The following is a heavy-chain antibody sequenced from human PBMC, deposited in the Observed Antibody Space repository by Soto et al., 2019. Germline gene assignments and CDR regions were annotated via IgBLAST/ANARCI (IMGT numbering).Heavy chain of an antibody. CDR1: GYTFTSYY. V-gene: IGHV1-46*01. Sequence: ASVKVSCKASGYTFTSYYMHWVRQAPGQGLEWMGRIIPSCGRANYAQKFQGRVTITADKSTSTAYMELSSLRSDDTAVYYCARSGSQIDAFDIWGQGTMVTVS. D-gene: IGHD1-26*01. CDR3: ARSGSQIDAFDI. J-gene: IGHJ3*02. CDR2: IIPSCGRA.